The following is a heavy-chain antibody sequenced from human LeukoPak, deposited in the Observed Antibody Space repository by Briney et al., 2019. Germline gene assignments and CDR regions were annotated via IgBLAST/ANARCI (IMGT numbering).Heavy chain of an antibody. CDR3: ARDLANNWFDP. CDR2: IYYSGST. Sequence: ETLSLTCTVSGGSISSYYWSWIRQPPGKGLEWIGYIYYSGSTNYNPSLKSRVTISVDTSKNQFSLKLSSVTAADTAVYYCARDLANNWFDPWGQGTLATVSS. V-gene: IGHV4-59*01. CDR1: GGSISSYY. J-gene: IGHJ5*02. D-gene: IGHD1-26*01.